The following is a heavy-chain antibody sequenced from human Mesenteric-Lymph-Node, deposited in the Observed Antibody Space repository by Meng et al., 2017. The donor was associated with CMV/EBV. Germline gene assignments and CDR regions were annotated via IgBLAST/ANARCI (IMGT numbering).Heavy chain of an antibody. CDR3: ADDILTGYYIP. V-gene: IGHV4-34*01. J-gene: IGHJ5*02. CDR2: VNHSGST. CDR1: GGSFSGYY. Sequence: GSLRLSCAVYGGSFSGYYWSWIRQPPGKGLEWIGEVNHSGSTNCNPSLKSRVTISVDTSKNQFSLKLSSVTAADTAVYYCADDILTGYYIPWGQGTLVTVSS. D-gene: IGHD3-9*01.